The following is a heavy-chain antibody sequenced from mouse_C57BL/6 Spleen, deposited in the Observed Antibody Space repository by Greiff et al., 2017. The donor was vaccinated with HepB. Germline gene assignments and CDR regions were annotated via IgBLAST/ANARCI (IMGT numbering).Heavy chain of an antibody. Sequence: VKLVESGAELARPGASVKLSCKASGYTFTSYGISWVKQRTGQGLEWIGEIYPRSGNTYYNEKFKGKATLTADKSSSTAYMELRSLTSEDSAVYFCASLGSSSFAYWGQGTLVTVSA. V-gene: IGHV1-81*01. CDR1: GYTFTSYG. CDR2: IYPRSGNT. D-gene: IGHD1-1*01. J-gene: IGHJ3*01. CDR3: ASLGSSSFAY.